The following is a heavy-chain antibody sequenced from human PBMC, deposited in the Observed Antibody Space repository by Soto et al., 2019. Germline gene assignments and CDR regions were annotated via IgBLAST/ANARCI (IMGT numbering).Heavy chain of an antibody. Sequence: SETLSLTCAVSGGSISSSNWWSWVRQPPGKGLEWIGEIYHSGSTNYNPSLKGRVTISVDTSKNQFSLKLSSVTAADTAVYYCARDLDYSLDYWGKGTLVTVSS. D-gene: IGHD4-4*01. CDR1: GGSISSSNW. CDR2: IYHSGST. J-gene: IGHJ4*02. CDR3: ARDLDYSLDY. V-gene: IGHV4-4*02.